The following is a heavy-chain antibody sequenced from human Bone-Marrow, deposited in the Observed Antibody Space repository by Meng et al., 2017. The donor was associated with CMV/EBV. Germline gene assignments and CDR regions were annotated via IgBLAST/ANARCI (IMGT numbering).Heavy chain of an antibody. J-gene: IGHJ4*02. D-gene: IGHD3-10*01. Sequence: GGSLRLSCAASGFTFSSYSMNWVRQAPGKGLEWVSAMTADDGSTHYADSVNGRFSITSDNFENTLYLQMNSQRAYDTAVYYCYGSFLGGVDHWGQGTLVTVSS. CDR1: GFTFSSYS. V-gene: IGHV3-23*01. CDR2: MTADDGST. CDR3: YGSFLGGVDH.